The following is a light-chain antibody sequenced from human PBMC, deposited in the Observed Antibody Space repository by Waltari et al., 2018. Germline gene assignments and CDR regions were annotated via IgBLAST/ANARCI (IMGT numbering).Light chain of an antibody. J-gene: IGKJ4*01. CDR3: QQVNSFPAT. Sequence: DIQMTQSPSSVAAFVGDRGPITCRASQSISNWLAWYQQKPGKAPKLLIYGASDLHSGVPSRFSGSGAGTDFTLTISSLQAEDFATYYCQQVNSFPATFGGGTTVEIK. CDR2: GAS. CDR1: QSISNW. V-gene: IGKV1-12*01.